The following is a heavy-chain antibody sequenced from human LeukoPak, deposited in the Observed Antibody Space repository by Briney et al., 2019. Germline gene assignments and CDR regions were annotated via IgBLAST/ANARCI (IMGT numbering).Heavy chain of an antibody. CDR1: GFTFSNYA. CDR3: AKGLRGNYDY. J-gene: IGHJ4*02. V-gene: IGHV3-23*01. Sequence: GGSLRLSCAASGFTFSNYAMTWVRQAPGKGVEWISAINDRGTHTYSSDSVKGPFTISRDNSKNTLYLQMNSLRAEDTAVYYCAKGLRGNYDYWGQGTLVTVSS. D-gene: IGHD1-26*01. CDR2: INDRGTHT.